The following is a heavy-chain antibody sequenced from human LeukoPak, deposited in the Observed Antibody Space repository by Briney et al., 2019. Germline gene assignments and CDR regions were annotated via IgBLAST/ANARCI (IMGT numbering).Heavy chain of an antibody. J-gene: IGHJ4*02. CDR1: GYTFTGYH. V-gene: IGHV1-2*06. CDR2: INPNSGDT. D-gene: IGHD2-2*01. Sequence: ASVTVSCTASGYTFTGYHMHWVRQAPGQGLEWMGRINPNSGDTNYAQKFQGRVTMTRDTSISTAHMELSRLRSDDTAVYYCARDYCSSTSCLFDYWGRGTLVTVSS. CDR3: ARDYCSSTSCLFDY.